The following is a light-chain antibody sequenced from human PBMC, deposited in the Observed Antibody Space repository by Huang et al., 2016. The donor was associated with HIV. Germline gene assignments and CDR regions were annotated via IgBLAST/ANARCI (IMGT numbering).Light chain of an antibody. Sequence: EIVMTQSPGTLSVAPGERATLSCRASQNINTNLACFQQKPGQAPRLLIYAASTRTADFPARFSGSWSRTEFTLTISSLQSEDIAVYYCQQYNDWPRSFGQGTKVEIK. CDR2: AAS. J-gene: IGKJ1*01. CDR1: QNINTN. V-gene: IGKV3-15*01. CDR3: QQYNDWPRS.